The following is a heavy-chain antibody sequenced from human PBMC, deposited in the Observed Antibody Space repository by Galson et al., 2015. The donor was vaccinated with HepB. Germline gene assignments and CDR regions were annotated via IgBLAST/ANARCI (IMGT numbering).Heavy chain of an antibody. V-gene: IGHV4-59*01. Sequence: EPLSLTCTVSGGSISSYYWSWIRQPPGKGLEWLGYIYYSGSTNYNPSLKSRVTISVDTSKNQFSLKLSSVTAADTAVYYCATSFGERTLQLPWYFDLWGRGTLVTVSS. J-gene: IGHJ2*01. D-gene: IGHD3-10*01. CDR3: ATSFGERTLQLPWYFDL. CDR2: IYYSGST. CDR1: GGSISSYY.